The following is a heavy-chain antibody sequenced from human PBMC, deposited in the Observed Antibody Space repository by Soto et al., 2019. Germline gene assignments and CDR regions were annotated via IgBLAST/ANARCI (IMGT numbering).Heavy chain of an antibody. CDR3: ARVGYDFWSGYTTRFDY. J-gene: IGHJ4*02. CDR2: INHSGST. D-gene: IGHD3-3*01. CDR1: GGSFSGYY. V-gene: IGHV4-34*01. Sequence: PSETLSLTCAVYGGSFSGYYWSWIRQPPGKGLEWIGEINHSGSTNYNPSLKSRVTISVDTSKNQFSLKLSSVNAADTAVYYCARVGYDFWSGYTTRFDYWGQGTLVTVSS.